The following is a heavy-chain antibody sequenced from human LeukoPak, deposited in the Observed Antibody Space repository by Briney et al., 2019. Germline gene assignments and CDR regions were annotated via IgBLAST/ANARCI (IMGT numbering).Heavy chain of an antibody. D-gene: IGHD4-17*01. V-gene: IGHV1-2*02. CDR1: GYTFTGYY. J-gene: IGHJ5*02. CDR3: ARMGDHDYGDYSWFDP. Sequence: GASVKVSCKASGYTFTGYYMHWVRQAPGQGLEWMGWINPNSGGTNYAQKFQGRVTMTRDTSISTAYMDLSRLRSDDTAVYYCARMGDHDYGDYSWFDPWGQGTLVTVSS. CDR2: INPNSGGT.